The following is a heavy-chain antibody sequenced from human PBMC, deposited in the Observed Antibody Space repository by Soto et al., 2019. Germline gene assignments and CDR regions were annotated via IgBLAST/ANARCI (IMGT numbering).Heavy chain of an antibody. V-gene: IGHV4-59*02. Sequence: SAPLSISCNVSGGSVIDYYWSWIRQAPGKGLEWIGYIHERGVTNYNPSLKSRVTMSVDTSKNQFSLTLRSVHTADTAIYFCARDPAGDYGHWGRGTLVTVSS. CDR3: ARDPAGDYGH. D-gene: IGHD4-17*01. J-gene: IGHJ4*02. CDR2: IHERGVT. CDR1: GGSVIDYY.